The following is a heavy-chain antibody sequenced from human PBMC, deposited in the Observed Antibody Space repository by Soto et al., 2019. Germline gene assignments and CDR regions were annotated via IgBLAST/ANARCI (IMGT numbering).Heavy chain of an antibody. V-gene: IGHV4-59*08. CDR3: ARRRCSGGTCYSDY. D-gene: IGHD2-15*01. CDR1: GGSISNYY. J-gene: IGHJ4*02. Sequence: TLSLTCTVSGGSISNYYWAWIRRPPGKGLEWIGYISYSGGTNYSPSLKSRVTISVDTSQNQFSLKLSSVTAAVTAVYYCARRRCSGGTCYSDYWGQGTLVTVSS. CDR2: ISYSGGT.